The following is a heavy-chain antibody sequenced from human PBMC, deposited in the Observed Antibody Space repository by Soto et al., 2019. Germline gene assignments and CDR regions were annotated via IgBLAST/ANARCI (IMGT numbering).Heavy chain of an antibody. D-gene: IGHD6-13*01. J-gene: IGHJ6*02. V-gene: IGHV1-3*01. Sequence: QVQLVQSGAEVKKPGASVKVSCKASGYTFTSYAMHWVRQAPGQRLEWMGWINAGNGNTKYSQKFQGRVTITRDTSASTAYMELSSVRSEDTAVYYCARDGATYSSSWAYYYYGMDVWGQGTTVTVSS. CDR2: INAGNGNT. CDR3: ARDGATYSSSWAYYYYGMDV. CDR1: GYTFTSYA.